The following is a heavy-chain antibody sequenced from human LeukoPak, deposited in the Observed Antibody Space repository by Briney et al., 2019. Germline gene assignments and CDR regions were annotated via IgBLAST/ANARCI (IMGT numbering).Heavy chain of an antibody. CDR1: GFTFSSYG. J-gene: IGHJ4*02. V-gene: IGHV3-48*02. CDR2: IWTVNGVT. Sequence: GGSLRLSCAASGFTFSSYGMNWVRQAPGKGLEWVSHIWTVNGVTHYADSVRGRFTIARDSAKNSLNLQMSSLRDEDTAVYYCVRDFNWAFDSWGQGALVTVSS. D-gene: IGHD3-16*01. CDR3: VRDFNWAFDS.